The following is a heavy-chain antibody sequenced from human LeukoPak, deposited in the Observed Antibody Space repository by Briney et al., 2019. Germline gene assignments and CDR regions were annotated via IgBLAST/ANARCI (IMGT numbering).Heavy chain of an antibody. CDR3: ARPITKHDAFDI. V-gene: IGHV4-59*01. Sequence: TETLSLTCAVYGGSFSSYYWSWIRQPPGKGLEWIGYIYYSGSTNYNPSLKSRVTISVDTSKNQFSLKLSSVTAADTAVYYCARPITKHDAFDIWGQGTMVTVSS. CDR1: GGSFSSYY. CDR2: IYYSGST. D-gene: IGHD3-10*01. J-gene: IGHJ3*02.